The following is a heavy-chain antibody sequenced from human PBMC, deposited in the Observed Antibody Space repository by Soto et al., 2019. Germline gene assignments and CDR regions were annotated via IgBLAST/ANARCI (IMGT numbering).Heavy chain of an antibody. V-gene: IGHV1-18*01. CDR2: ISAYNGNT. D-gene: IGHD3-9*01. CDR3: ARVGYDILTGYYETHALDV. CDR1: GYTFTSYG. Sequence: ASVKVPCKASGYTFTSYGISWVRQAPGQGLEWMGWISAYNGNTNYAQKLQGRVTMTTDTSTSTAYMELRSLRSDDTAVYYCARVGYDILTGYYETHALDVWGQGTTVTVSS. J-gene: IGHJ6*02.